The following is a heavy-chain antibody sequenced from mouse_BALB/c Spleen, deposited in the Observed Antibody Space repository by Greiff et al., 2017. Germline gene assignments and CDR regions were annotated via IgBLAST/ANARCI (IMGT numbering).Heavy chain of an antibody. V-gene: IGHV5-6-5*01. CDR1: GFTFSSYA. Sequence: EVMLVESGGGLVKPGGSLKLSCAASGFTFSSYAMSWVRQTPEKRLEWVASISSGGSTYYPDSVKGRFTISRDNARNILYLQMSSLRSEDTAMYYCERGGNYDTYAMDYWGQGTSVTGSS. D-gene: IGHD2-4*01. J-gene: IGHJ4*01. CDR2: ISSGGST. CDR3: ERGGNYDTYAMDY.